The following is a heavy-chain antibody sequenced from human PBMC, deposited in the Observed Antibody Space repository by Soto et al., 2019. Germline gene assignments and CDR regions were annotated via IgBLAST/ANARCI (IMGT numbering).Heavy chain of an antibody. D-gene: IGHD2-2*01. J-gene: IGHJ5*02. V-gene: IGHV1-18*01. CDR2: ISLYSDGT. CDR1: GYTFSNYG. CDR3: ARGVPGGEATFGP. Sequence: QVQLVQSGGEVKRPGASVKVSCKTSGYTFSNYGITWVRQAPGQPLEWLGWISLYSDGTNYAQKFQGRVSMTTDTSTTTAYMELRSLRSDDTAVYYCARGVPGGEATFGPWGQGTLVTVAT.